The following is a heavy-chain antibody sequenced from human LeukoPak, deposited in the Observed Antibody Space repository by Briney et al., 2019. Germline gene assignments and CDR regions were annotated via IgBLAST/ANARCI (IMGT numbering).Heavy chain of an antibody. D-gene: IGHD2-15*01. V-gene: IGHV4-59*08. CDR1: GGSMSSYY. CDR2: LYYSGSDSART. J-gene: IGHJ5*02. Sequence: PSETLSLTCTVSGGSMSSYYWKWMRQTPGKGLEWIGFLYYSGSDSARTTSNPSLESRVTISIDTSKNEFSLRLNSVTAADTAVYYCARQEGKVAASNWFEPWGQGTLGSVSA. CDR3: ARQEGKVAASNWFEP.